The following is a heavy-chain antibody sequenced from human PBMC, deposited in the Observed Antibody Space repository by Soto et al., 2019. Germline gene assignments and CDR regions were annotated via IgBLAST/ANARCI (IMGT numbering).Heavy chain of an antibody. CDR2: IKQDGSEK. J-gene: IGHJ6*02. CDR1: GFTFSSYW. Sequence: EVQLVESGGGLVQPGGSLRLSCAASGFTFSSYWMSWVRQAPGKGLEWVANIKQDGSEKYYVDSVKGRFTISRDNAKNSLYLQMNGLRAEDTAVYYCARDLWFGDGGLTGMDVWGQGTTVTVSS. D-gene: IGHD3-10*01. V-gene: IGHV3-7*01. CDR3: ARDLWFGDGGLTGMDV.